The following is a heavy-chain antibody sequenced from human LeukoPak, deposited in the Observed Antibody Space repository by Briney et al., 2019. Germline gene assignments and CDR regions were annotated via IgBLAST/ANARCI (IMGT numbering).Heavy chain of an antibody. V-gene: IGHV4-61*02. CDR1: GGSISSGSYY. J-gene: IGHJ3*02. Sequence: SSETLSLTCTVSGGSISSGSYYWSWIRQPAGKGLEWIGRIYTSGSTNYNPSLKSRVTMSVDTSKNQFSLKLSSVTAADTAVYYCARVTPYYYDSSGYYRHDAFDIWGQGTMVTVSS. D-gene: IGHD3-22*01. CDR3: ARVTPYYYDSSGYYRHDAFDI. CDR2: IYTSGST.